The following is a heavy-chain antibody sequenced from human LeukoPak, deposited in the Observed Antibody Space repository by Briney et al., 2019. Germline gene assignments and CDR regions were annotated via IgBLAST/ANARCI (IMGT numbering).Heavy chain of an antibody. J-gene: IGHJ4*02. D-gene: IGHD2-2*02. CDR1: GGSFSGYY. CDR2: INHSGST. Sequence: SETLSLTCAVYGGSFSGYYWSWIRQPPGKGLEWIGEINHSGSTNYNPSLKSRVTISVDTSKNQFSLKLSSVTAADTAVYYCARGGYCSSTSCYTRPYDYWGQGTLVTVSS. CDR3: ARGGYCSSTSCYTRPYDY. V-gene: IGHV4-34*01.